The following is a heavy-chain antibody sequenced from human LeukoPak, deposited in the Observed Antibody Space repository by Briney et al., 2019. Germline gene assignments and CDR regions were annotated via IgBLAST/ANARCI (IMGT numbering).Heavy chain of an antibody. CDR2: ISSSSCYI. D-gene: IGHD2-2*01. V-gene: IGHV3-21*01. J-gene: IGHJ4*02. Sequence: GGSLRLSCAASGFTFSSYSMNWVRQAPGKGLEWVSSISSSSCYIYYADSVKGRFTISRDNAKNSLYLQMNSLRAEDTAVYYCASDKTHDCSSTSCYDYWGQGTLVTVSS. CDR1: GFTFSSYS. CDR3: ASDKTHDCSSTSCYDY.